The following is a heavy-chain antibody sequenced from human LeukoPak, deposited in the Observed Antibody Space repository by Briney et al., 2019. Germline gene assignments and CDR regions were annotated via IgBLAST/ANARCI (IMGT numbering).Heavy chain of an antibody. CDR3: ARHSRSGPFEPYMDV. J-gene: IGHJ6*03. D-gene: IGHD3-9*01. CDR1: GYSFTTYW. Sequence: PGESLKISCKASGYSFTTYWIGWVRQMPGKGLEWMGIIYPSDSDTRYSPSFQGQVTISADKSISTAYLQWSSLKASDTAMYYCARHSRSGPFEPYMDVWGKGTTVTVSS. CDR2: IYPSDSDT. V-gene: IGHV5-51*01.